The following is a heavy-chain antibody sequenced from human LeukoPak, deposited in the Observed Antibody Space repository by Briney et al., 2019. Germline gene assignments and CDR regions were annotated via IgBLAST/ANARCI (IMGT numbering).Heavy chain of an antibody. CDR2: IYSGGST. J-gene: IGHJ6*02. Sequence: GGSLRLSCAASGFTVSSNYMSWVRQAPGKGLEWVSVIYSGGSTYYADSVKGRFTISRDNSKNTLYLQMNSLRAEDTAIYYCARYCTSSYYYGLDVWGQGTTVTVSS. CDR3: ARYCTSSYYYGLDV. CDR1: GFTVSSNY. D-gene: IGHD6-6*01. V-gene: IGHV3-53*01.